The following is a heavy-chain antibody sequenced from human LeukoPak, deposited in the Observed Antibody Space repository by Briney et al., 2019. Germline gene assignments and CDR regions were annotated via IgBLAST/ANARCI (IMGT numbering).Heavy chain of an antibody. D-gene: IGHD1-26*01. CDR3: ARGGARYFDY. CDR2: IKQDESER. V-gene: IGHV3-7*01. J-gene: IGHJ4*02. Sequence: GGSLRLSCAASGFTFTHYCMSWVRQAPGKGLEWVANIKQDESERDYVDSVKGRFTISRDNAKNSLYRQMNSLRAEDTAMYYCARGGARYFDYWGQGALVTVSS. CDR1: GFTFTHYC.